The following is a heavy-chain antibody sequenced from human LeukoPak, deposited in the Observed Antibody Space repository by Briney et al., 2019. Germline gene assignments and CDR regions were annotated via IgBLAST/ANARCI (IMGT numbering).Heavy chain of an antibody. Sequence: PSETLSLTCTVSGGSISSSSYYWGWIRQPPGKGLEWIGSTYYSGSTYYNPSLKSRVTISVDTSKNQFSLKLSSVTAADTAVYYCARRSSSSYYYYGMDVWGQGTTVTVSS. CDR2: TYYSGST. CDR1: GGSISSSSYY. D-gene: IGHD6-6*01. V-gene: IGHV4-39*01. CDR3: ARRSSSSYYYYGMDV. J-gene: IGHJ6*02.